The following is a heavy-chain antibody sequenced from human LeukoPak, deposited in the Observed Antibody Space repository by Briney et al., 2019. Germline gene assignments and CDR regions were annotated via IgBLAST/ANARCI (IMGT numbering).Heavy chain of an antibody. D-gene: IGHD2-15*01. CDR2: ISGGADTT. Sequence: GGSLRLSCAASGFTFSNFAVNWVRQAPGKGLAWVSTISGGADTTYYADSVKGRFTISRDNSINTLYLQMSSLRADYTAIYYCAKARTPYCSWGTCLWYFDLWGRGTLVTVSS. CDR3: AKARTPYCSWGTCLWYFDL. J-gene: IGHJ2*01. V-gene: IGHV3-23*01. CDR1: GFTFSNFA.